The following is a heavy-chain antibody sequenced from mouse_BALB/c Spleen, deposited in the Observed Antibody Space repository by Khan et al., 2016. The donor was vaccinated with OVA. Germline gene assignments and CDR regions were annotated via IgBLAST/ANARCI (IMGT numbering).Heavy chain of an antibody. CDR1: GYTFTNYW. CDR3: AGPYYDGSSYATMDD. Sequence: VQLQESGAELVRPGTSVKMSCKAAGYTFTNYWIGWVKKRPGHGLEWIGDIYPGSGNTNYNEKFKGKATLTADTSSSTAYMQLSSLTSEDSAIYYCAGPYYDGSSYATMDDWGQGTSVTVSS. V-gene: IGHV1-63*02. D-gene: IGHD1-1*01. CDR2: IYPGSGNT. J-gene: IGHJ4*01.